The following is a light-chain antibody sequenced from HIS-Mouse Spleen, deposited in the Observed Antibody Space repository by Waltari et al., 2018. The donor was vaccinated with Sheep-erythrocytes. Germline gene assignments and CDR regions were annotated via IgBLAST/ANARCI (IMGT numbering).Light chain of an antibody. CDR2: EVS. Sequence: QSALTQPASVSGSPGQPITIPCTGTSSDVGGYTYVPWYQQHPGKAPQLMIYEVSNRPSGVSNRFSGSKSGNTASLTISGLQAEDEADYYCSSYTSSSTWVFGGGTKLTVL. CDR1: SSDVGGYTY. CDR3: SSYTSSSTWV. V-gene: IGLV2-14*01. J-gene: IGLJ3*02.